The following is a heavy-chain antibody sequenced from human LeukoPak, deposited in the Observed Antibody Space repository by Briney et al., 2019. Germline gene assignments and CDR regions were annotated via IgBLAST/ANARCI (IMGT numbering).Heavy chain of an antibody. CDR3: ARDMSIAAAGTPRWDY. V-gene: IGHV3-21*01. Sequence: GGAVRLSCAASGCTFSRYSMNWVGQAPGKGLEGVASISSSSSYIYYADSFKGRFFISRDNANNSLYLQMNSLRAEDTAVYYCARDMSIAAAGTPRWDYWGQGTLVTVSS. J-gene: IGHJ4*02. CDR2: ISSSSSYI. D-gene: IGHD6-13*01. CDR1: GCTFSRYS.